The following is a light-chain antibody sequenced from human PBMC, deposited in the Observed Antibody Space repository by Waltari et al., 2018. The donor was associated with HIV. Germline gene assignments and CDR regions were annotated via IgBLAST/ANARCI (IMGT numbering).Light chain of an antibody. CDR3: QTWDTGIRV. J-gene: IGLJ3*02. Sequence: QLVLTQSASASASLGASVKLTCTLSSGYTAYAIAWHQQQAEKGPRYLMKVNSDGSYSRGDGIPDRFSGSSPEAERYLTISSPQSEDEADYYCQTWDTGIRVFGGGTKLTVL. CDR2: VNSDGSY. CDR1: SGYTAYA. V-gene: IGLV4-69*01.